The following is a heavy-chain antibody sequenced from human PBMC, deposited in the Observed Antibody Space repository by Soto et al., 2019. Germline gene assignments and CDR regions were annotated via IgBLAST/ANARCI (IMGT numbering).Heavy chain of an antibody. J-gene: IGHJ6*02. CDR1: GFTFTSSA. V-gene: IGHV1-58*01. D-gene: IGHD3-10*01. CDR2: IVVGSGNT. CDR3: AAAINAGSYYGSGSYYYYYGMDV. Sequence: ASVKVSCKASGFTFTSSAVQWVRQARGQRLEWIGWIVVGSGNTNYAQKFQERVTITRDMSTSTAYMELSRLRSEDTAVYYCAAAINAGSYYGSGSYYYYYGMDVWGQGTTVTVS.